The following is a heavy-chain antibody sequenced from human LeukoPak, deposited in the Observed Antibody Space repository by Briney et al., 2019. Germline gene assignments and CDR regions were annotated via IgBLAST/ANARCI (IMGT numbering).Heavy chain of an antibody. V-gene: IGHV3-23*01. CDR1: GLSFSIHA. D-gene: IGHD6-19*01. J-gene: IGHJ4*02. CDR2: ISGSGDST. Sequence: PGGSLRLSCAASGLSFSIHAMNWVRQAPGKGLEWVSAISGSGDSTYYADSVKGRFTISRDNSKNTLYLQMNSLRPEDTAVYYCAKAYWDTFGWYYFDYWGQGTLVTVSS. CDR3: AKAYWDTFGWYYFDY.